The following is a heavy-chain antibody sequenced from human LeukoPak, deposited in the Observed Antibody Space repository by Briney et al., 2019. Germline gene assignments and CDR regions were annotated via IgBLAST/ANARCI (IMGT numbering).Heavy chain of an antibody. V-gene: IGHV3-7*01. D-gene: IGHD3-22*01. CDR3: ARDQYYYDSSGYSDVFDI. J-gene: IGHJ3*02. CDR2: IKQDGSED. CDR1: GFTFSSYW. Sequence: GGSLRLSCAASGFTFSSYWMSWVRQAPGKGLEWVANIKQDGSEDYYVDSVKGRFTISRDNAKNSLYLQMNSLRAEDTAVYYCARDQYYYDSSGYSDVFDIWGQGTMVTVSS.